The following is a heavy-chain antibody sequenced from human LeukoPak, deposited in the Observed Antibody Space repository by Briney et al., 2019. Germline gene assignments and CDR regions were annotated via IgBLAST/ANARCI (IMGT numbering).Heavy chain of an antibody. CDR1: GLTFEDYA. V-gene: IGHV3-9*01. Sequence: GRTLRLFCTASGLTFEDYAMHWVRQVPGKGLDWVSRNSWHSRSIDYADSVKGRLIDSRDNAQNSVSLQMNSLRPEDTAFYYCVKDIFRGPYSGFDYWLQRTMVTDPS. CDR3: VKDIFRGPYSGFDY. CDR2: NSWHSRSI. J-gene: IGHJ4*02. D-gene: IGHD3-10*01.